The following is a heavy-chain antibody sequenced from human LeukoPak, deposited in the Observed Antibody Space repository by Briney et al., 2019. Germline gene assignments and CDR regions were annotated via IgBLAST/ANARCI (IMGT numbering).Heavy chain of an antibody. V-gene: IGHV3-33*01. CDR1: GFTFSSYA. Sequence: PGVSLRLSCAASGFTFSSYAMHWVRQAPGKGLEWVAVIWHDGSNQTYTDSVKGRFTISRDNSKNTLDLHMSSLRAEDTAVYYCARDRGPGGLAGTYYWGLGTLVTVSS. CDR3: ARDRGPGGLAGTYY. CDR2: IWHDGSNQ. D-gene: IGHD6-19*01. J-gene: IGHJ4*02.